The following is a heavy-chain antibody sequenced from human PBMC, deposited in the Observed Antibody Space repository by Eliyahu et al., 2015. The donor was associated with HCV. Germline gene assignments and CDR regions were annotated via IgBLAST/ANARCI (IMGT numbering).Heavy chain of an antibody. J-gene: IGHJ4*03. D-gene: IGHD3/OR15-3a*01. CDR2: ILPVFGRT. CDR3: ARDWTA. V-gene: IGHV1-69*01. Sequence: QVHLVQSGAEVKRPGSSVKVSCXASGXTFSXSAFXXVRQGPXRGLEWXGXILPVFGRTTYAQKFQGRVTISADESTSTAVMELSSLTSEDTAVYYCARDWTAWGQGTPVTVSS. CDR1: GXTFSXSA.